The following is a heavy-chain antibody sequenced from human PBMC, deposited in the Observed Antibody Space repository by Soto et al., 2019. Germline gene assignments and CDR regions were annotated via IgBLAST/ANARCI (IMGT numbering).Heavy chain of an antibody. CDR3: AKAVVVVAATPRDYFDY. D-gene: IGHD2-15*01. J-gene: IGHJ4*02. Sequence: EVQLLESGGGLVQPGGSLRLSCAASGFTFSSYAMSWVRQAPGKGLEWVSAISGSGGSTYYADSVKGRFTISRDNSMNTLYLQMNSLRAEDTAVYYCAKAVVVVAATPRDYFDYWGQGTLVTVSS. CDR1: GFTFSSYA. CDR2: ISGSGGST. V-gene: IGHV3-23*01.